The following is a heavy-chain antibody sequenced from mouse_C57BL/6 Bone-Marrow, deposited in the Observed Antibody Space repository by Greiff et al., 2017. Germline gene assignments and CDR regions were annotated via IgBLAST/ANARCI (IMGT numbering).Heavy chain of an antibody. Sequence: EVKLQESGPELVKPGASVKISCKASGYSFTGYYMNWVKQSPEKSLEWIGEINPSTGGTTYNQKFKAKATLTVDKSSSTAYMQLKSLTSEDSAVYYFARSLRSSNYGSRGWFAYWGQGTLVTVSA. CDR3: ARSLRSSNYGSRGWFAY. D-gene: IGHD1-1*01. J-gene: IGHJ3*01. V-gene: IGHV1-42*01. CDR1: GYSFTGYY. CDR2: INPSTGGT.